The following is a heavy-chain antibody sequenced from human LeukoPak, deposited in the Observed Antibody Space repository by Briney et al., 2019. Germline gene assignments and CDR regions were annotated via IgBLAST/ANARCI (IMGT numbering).Heavy chain of an antibody. V-gene: IGHV3-74*01. CDR1: GFTFSSYW. CDR2: INSDGSST. Sequence: GGSLRLSCAASGFTFSSYWMHWVRQAPGKGLVWVSRINSDGSSTGYADSVKGRFTISRDNAKNTLYLQMNSLRAEDTAVYYCARSWGQYSSGWYYFDYWGQGTLVTVSS. CDR3: ARSWGQYSSGWYYFDY. D-gene: IGHD6-19*01. J-gene: IGHJ4*02.